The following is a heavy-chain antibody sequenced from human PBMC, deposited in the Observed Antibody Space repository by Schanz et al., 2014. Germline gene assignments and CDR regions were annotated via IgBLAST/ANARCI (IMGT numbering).Heavy chain of an antibody. CDR3: AKRCSSTSCSHGAFDI. D-gene: IGHD2-2*01. CDR1: GFIFNSYS. Sequence: EVQLVESGGGLVKPGGSLRLSCAASGFIFNSYSMNWVRQAPGKGLECVSIIYSDGSTYYVDSVKGRFIISRDNSKNTVYLQMNSLRAEDTAMYYCAKRCSSTSCSHGAFDIWGQGTMVTVSS. J-gene: IGHJ3*02. V-gene: IGHV3-66*01. CDR2: IYSDGST.